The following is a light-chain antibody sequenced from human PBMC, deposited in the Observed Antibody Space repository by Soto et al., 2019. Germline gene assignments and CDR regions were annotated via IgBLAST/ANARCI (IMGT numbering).Light chain of an antibody. J-gene: IGKJ1*01. V-gene: IGKV1-39*01. CDR3: QQTYSTLLT. Sequence: DIQMTQSPFSLSASVGDRVTITCRASQSIASYLNWYQQKPGKAPKLLIYAASSLRSGVPSRFSGSGSGTDFTLTISSLQPEDFATYYCQQTYSTLLTFGQGTKVDIK. CDR1: QSIASY. CDR2: AAS.